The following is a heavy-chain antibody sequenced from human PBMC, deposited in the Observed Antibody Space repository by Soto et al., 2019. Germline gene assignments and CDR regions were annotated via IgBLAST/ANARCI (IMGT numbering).Heavy chain of an antibody. CDR1: GFTFSSYW. V-gene: IGHV3-74*01. CDR2: INSDGSST. CDR3: ARVLLGRSYITFDY. D-gene: IGHD3-10*01. Sequence: EVQLVESGGGLVQPGGSLRLSCAASGFTFSSYWMHWVRQAPGKGVVRVSRINSDGSSTSYAESGKGRFTISRENAKNTLYLQMNSLRAEDTAVYYCARVLLGRSYITFDYWGQGTLVTVSS. J-gene: IGHJ4*02.